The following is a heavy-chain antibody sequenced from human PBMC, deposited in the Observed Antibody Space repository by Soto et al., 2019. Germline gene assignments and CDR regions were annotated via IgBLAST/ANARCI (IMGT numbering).Heavy chain of an antibody. Sequence: QVQLQESGPGLVKPSETLSLTCTVSGGSINPYYWGWIRQPPGKGLEWIGNIYYSGTTNYHPSLKSRVTISVDTAKNQFSLKLSSVTAADTAVYYCARLGGYYQAFDSWGQGTLVTVSS. CDR1: GGSINPYY. D-gene: IGHD3-22*01. CDR3: ARLGGYYQAFDS. CDR2: IYYSGTT. J-gene: IGHJ4*02. V-gene: IGHV4-59*08.